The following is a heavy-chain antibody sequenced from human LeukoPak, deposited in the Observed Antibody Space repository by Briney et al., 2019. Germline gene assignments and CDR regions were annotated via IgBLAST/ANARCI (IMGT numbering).Heavy chain of an antibody. D-gene: IGHD3-3*01. V-gene: IGHV1-18*01. CDR1: GYTFTSYG. J-gene: IGHJ2*01. CDR3: ARVFVLRRFQGYFDL. CDR2: ISAYNGNT. Sequence: GASVKVSCKASGYTFTSYGISWVRQAPGQGLEWMGWISAYNGNTNYAQKLQGRVTMTTDTSTSTAYMELRSLRSDDTAVYYCARVFVLRRFQGYFDLWGRGTLVTVSS.